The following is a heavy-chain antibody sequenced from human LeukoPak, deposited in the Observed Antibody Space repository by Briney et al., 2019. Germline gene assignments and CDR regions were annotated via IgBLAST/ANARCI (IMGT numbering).Heavy chain of an antibody. J-gene: IGHJ6*02. D-gene: IGHD6-13*01. CDR2: IKQDGSEK. CDR3: ARDLYSSSWYAPWYYYYGMDV. Sequence: GGSLRLSCAASGFTFSSYAMSWVRQAPGKGLEWVANIKQDGSEKYYVDSVKGRFTISRDNAKNSLYLQMNSLRAEDTAVYYCARDLYSSSWYAPWYYYYGMDVWGQGTTVTVSS. CDR1: GFTFSSYA. V-gene: IGHV3-7*03.